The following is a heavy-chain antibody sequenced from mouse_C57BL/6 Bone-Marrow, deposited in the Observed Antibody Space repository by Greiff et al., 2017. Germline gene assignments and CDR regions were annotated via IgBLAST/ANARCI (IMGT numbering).Heavy chain of an antibody. V-gene: IGHV5-17*01. CDR1: GFTFSDYG. CDR3: ARDTNC. J-gene: IGHJ2*01. CDR2: ISSGSSTI. Sequence: DVHLVESGGGLVKPGGSLKLSCAASGFTFSDYGLHWVRQAPEKGLEWVAYISSGSSTIYYAATVKGRFTISRDNAKNTLCLQMTSLRAEDTARYYLARDTNCWGQGTTLTVSS.